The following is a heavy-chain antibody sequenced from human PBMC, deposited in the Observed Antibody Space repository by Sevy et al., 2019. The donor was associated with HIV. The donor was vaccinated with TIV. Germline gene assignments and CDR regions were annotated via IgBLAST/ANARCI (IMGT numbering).Heavy chain of an antibody. CDR2: ISYDGSNK. V-gene: IGHV3-30*18. CDR1: GFTSSSYG. CDR3: AKELTAMVLYYFDY. Sequence: GGSLRLSCAASGFTSSSYGMHWVRQAPGKGLEWVAVISYDGSNKYYADSVKGRFTISRDNTKNTLYLQMNSLRAEDTAVYYCAKELTAMVLYYFDYWGQGTLVTVSS. J-gene: IGHJ4*02. D-gene: IGHD5-18*01.